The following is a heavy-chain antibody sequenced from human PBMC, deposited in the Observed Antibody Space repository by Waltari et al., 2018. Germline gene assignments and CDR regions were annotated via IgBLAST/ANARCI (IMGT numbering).Heavy chain of an antibody. V-gene: IGHV3-53*01. J-gene: IGHJ6*03. CDR3: ARGRLVGYYYYMDV. D-gene: IGHD6-25*01. CDR1: GFTDRSNS. CDR2: IYSAGTT. Sequence: DVELVESGGGLIQPGGSLRRSGAASGFTDRSNSMTWVRRAPGKGLEWVSVIYSAGTTYYADSLKGRFTISRDNSKNTLYLQMNSLRGEDTAVYYCARGRLVGYYYYMDVWGKGTTVSVSS.